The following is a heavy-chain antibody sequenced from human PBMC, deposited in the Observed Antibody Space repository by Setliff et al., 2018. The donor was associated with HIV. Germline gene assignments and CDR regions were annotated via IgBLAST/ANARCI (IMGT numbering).Heavy chain of an antibody. CDR3: AREGNSGHGGQIEFDY. Sequence: ASVKVSCKASGDTFRSRAFNWVRQAPGQGPEWMGGIIPMFGTANYAQKFQGRVTITADESTSTVYMELSSLRSDDTALYYCAREGNSGHGGQIEFDYWGQGTLVTVSS. CDR2: IIPMFGTA. V-gene: IGHV1-69*13. D-gene: IGHD1-26*01. CDR1: GDTFRSRA. J-gene: IGHJ4*02.